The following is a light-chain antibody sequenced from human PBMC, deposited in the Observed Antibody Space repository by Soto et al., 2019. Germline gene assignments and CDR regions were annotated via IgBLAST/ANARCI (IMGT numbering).Light chain of an antibody. CDR2: RNN. Sequence: QSVLTQPPSASGTPGQRVTISCSGSSSNIGSDYVYWYQQFPGTAPKLLIYRNNQRPSGVPDRFSGSKSGTSASLAISGLRSEDEADYYCAAWDDSLSGYVFGTGTKLTVL. V-gene: IGLV1-47*01. J-gene: IGLJ1*01. CDR3: AAWDDSLSGYV. CDR1: SSNIGSDY.